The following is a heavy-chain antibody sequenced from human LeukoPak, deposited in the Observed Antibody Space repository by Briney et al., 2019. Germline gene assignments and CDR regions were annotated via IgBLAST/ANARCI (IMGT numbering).Heavy chain of an antibody. CDR2: ISDSGSSV. D-gene: IGHD1-1*01. CDR3: ARDATTAIGTVYMDV. J-gene: IGHJ6*03. V-gene: IGHV3-48*03. Sequence: GGSLRLSCEASGFAFSIYEVNWVRQAPGKGLEWLSHISDSGSSVHYADSVKGRFTISRDNSKNSLYLEMNSLRVEDTAIYYCARDATTAIGTVYMDVWGKGTTVTISS. CDR1: GFAFSIYE.